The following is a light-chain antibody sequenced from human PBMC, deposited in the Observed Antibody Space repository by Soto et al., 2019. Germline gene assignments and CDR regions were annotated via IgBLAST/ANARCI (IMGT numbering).Light chain of an antibody. CDR3: SSYSGPTTYV. Sequence: QSVLTQPASVSGSLGQSITISCTGSSSDVGGYNLVSWYQHHPGKAPRLLIFEGTKRPSGVSNRFSGSESVRKAFLTISGLQAEDEADYYCSSYSGPTTYVFGSGTKVTVL. CDR1: SSDVGGYNL. J-gene: IGLJ1*01. CDR2: EGT. V-gene: IGLV2-23*01.